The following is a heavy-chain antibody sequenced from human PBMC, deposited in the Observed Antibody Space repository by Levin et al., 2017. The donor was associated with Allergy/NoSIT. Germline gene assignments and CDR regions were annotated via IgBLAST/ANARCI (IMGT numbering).Heavy chain of an antibody. Sequence: VASVKVSCKASGDTFSTYPISWVRQAPGQGLEWIGGITPIFDTPNYAQKFLGRVTITADESTTTAYMILSSLRSEDTAIYYCARELRDASRVFDSWGQGTLVTVSS. CDR3: ARELRDASRVFDS. J-gene: IGHJ4*02. CDR2: ITPIFDTP. V-gene: IGHV1-69*13. CDR1: GDTFSTYP.